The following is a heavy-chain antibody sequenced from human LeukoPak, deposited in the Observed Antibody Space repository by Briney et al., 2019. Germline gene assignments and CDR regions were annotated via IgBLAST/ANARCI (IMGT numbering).Heavy chain of an antibody. Sequence: GGSLRLSCAASGFTFSSYSMNWVRQAPGKGLEWVSSISSSSSYIYYADSVKGRFTISRDNAKNSLYLQMNSLRAEDTAVYYCARERSGSGPEANDYWGQGTLVTVSS. CDR3: ARERSGSGPEANDY. V-gene: IGHV3-21*01. CDR1: GFTFSSYS. J-gene: IGHJ4*02. CDR2: ISSSSSYI. D-gene: IGHD1-26*01.